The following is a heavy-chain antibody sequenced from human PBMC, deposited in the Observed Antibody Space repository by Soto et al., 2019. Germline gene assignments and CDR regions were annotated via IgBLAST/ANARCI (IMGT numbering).Heavy chain of an antibody. CDR1: GSTFNSVA. CDR3: AKLYWNPSHLDY. V-gene: IGHV3-23*01. J-gene: IGHJ4*02. D-gene: IGHD1-1*01. Sequence: PGGYLILSCAASGSTFNSVAMAWVRQAPGTGLEWLSGITATGENTDYADSVQVRFTTARDNSRNTLYLQMNSQRADNTAVYYCAKLYWNPSHLDYWGQGSRVTASS. CDR2: ITATGENT.